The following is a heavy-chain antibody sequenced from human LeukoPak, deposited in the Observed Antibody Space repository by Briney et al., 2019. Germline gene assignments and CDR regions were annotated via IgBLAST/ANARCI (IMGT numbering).Heavy chain of an antibody. CDR1: DDSFSSHY. Sequence: SETLSLTCAVSDDSFSSHYWTRIRQPPGKGLEWIGYISYIGSTNYNPSLKSRVTISIDTSRNQFSLRLSSVTAADTAVYYCARDLVTVTKGFDIWGQGTMVSVSS. CDR3: ARDLVTVTKGFDI. D-gene: IGHD4-17*01. J-gene: IGHJ3*02. CDR2: ISYIGST. V-gene: IGHV4-59*11.